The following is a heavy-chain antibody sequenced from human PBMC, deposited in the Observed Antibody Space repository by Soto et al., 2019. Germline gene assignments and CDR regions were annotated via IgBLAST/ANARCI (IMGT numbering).Heavy chain of an antibody. J-gene: IGHJ4*02. D-gene: IGHD3-10*01. CDR2: ITVYNGHT. CDR1: GYSSPDYS. Sequence: ASVKVSCKTSGYSSPDYSINWVRRAPGQGLEWLGWITVYNGHTNYAPSLQGRVTISTDTATSTVYTELTTLRSDDTAVYYCARGNRSYWSYFEYCGQGNPVTVSS. CDR3: ARGNRSYWSYFEY. V-gene: IGHV1-18*01.